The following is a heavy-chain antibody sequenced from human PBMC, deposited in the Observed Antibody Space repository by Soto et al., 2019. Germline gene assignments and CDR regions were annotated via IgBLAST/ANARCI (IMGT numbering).Heavy chain of an antibody. CDR1: GFTFSNYV. Sequence: QPGGSLRLSCAASGFTFSNYVMNWVRQAPGKGLEWVSTISYSADKTFYADSVKGRFTISRDNSRDTLFLQMNSLRADDAAVYYCARRARTATTNWGAFDIWGQGTMVTVSS. CDR3: ARRARTATTNWGAFDI. V-gene: IGHV3-23*01. D-gene: IGHD1-7*01. J-gene: IGHJ3*02. CDR2: ISYSADKT.